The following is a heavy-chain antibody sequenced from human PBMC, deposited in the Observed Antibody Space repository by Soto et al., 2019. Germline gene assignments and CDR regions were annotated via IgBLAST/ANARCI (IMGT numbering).Heavy chain of an antibody. CDR3: ARGSKGSSWYAYWFDP. CDR2: MNPNSGNT. CDR1: GYTFTSYD. J-gene: IGHJ5*02. V-gene: IGHV1-8*01. D-gene: IGHD6-13*01. Sequence: QVQLVQSGAEVKKPGASVKVSCKASGYTFTSYDINWVRQATGQGLEWMGWMNPNSGNTGYAQKFQGRVTMTRNTSISTVYMELSSLRSEDTAVYYCARGSKGSSWYAYWFDPWGQGTLVTVSS.